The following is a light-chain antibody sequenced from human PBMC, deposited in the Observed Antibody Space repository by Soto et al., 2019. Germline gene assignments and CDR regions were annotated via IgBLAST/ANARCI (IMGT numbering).Light chain of an antibody. CDR1: SSDVGGYNR. J-gene: IGLJ3*02. CDR2: EVT. CDR3: SSYTFRNSWV. V-gene: IGLV2-14*01. Sequence: QSALTQPASVTGSPGQSITISCTGTSSDVGGYNRVSWYQQYPGTAPKLMIYEVTNRPSGVSDRFSGSKSGNTASLTISGLQPEDEADYYCSSYTFRNSWVFGGGTKLTV.